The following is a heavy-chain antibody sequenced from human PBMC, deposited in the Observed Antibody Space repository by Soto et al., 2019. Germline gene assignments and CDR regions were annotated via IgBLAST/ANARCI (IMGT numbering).Heavy chain of an antibody. CDR3: VRIRYQLPSSVVWFDP. CDR1: GGSFSGYY. J-gene: IGHJ5*02. D-gene: IGHD3-9*01. V-gene: IGHV4-34*01. CDR2: INDLGGT. Sequence: PSETLSLTCEVYGGSFSGYYWSWIRQPPGRGLEWLGEINDLGGTNYNPSLKSRITISVDTSNNQFSLRLNSVTAADTAVYYCVRIRYQLPSSVVWFDPWGQGAQVTVSS.